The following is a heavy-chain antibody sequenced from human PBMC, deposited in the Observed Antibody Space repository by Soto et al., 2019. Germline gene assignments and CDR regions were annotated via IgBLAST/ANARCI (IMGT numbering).Heavy chain of an antibody. J-gene: IGHJ4*02. Sequence: GESLKISCKGSGYSFTSYGIGWVRQMPGKGLEWMGIIYPGDSDTRYSPSFQGQVTISADKSISTAYLQWSSLKASDTAMYYCATSRQDILTGYYTAILDYWGQGTLVTVSS. CDR1: GYSFTSYG. V-gene: IGHV5-51*01. D-gene: IGHD3-9*01. CDR2: IYPGDSDT. CDR3: ATSRQDILTGYYTAILDY.